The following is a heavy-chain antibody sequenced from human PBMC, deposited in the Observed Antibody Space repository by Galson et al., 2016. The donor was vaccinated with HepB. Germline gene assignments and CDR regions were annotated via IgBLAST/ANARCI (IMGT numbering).Heavy chain of an antibody. CDR2: ITSSSSYI. V-gene: IGHV3-21*01. D-gene: IGHD6-19*01. J-gene: IGHJ4*02. CDR1: GFTFSGYS. Sequence: SLRLSCAASGFTFSGYSMIWVRQAPGKGLAWVSSITSSSSYIYYADSVKGRLTISRANAKNPLYLQMTSLRAEDTAGYYCARGGPSPVAHFDYWGQGTLVTVSS. CDR3: ARGGPSPVAHFDY.